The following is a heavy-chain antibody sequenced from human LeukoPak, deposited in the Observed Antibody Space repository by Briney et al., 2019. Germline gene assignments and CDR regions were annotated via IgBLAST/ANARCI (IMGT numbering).Heavy chain of an antibody. CDR1: GFTFSNYG. D-gene: IGHD1-26*01. CDR3: AKGESGNYYQFLYY. Sequence: PGRSLRLSCAASGFTFSNYGLHWVRQAPGKGLEWVALISYDGRSNKYYADSVKGRFTISRDNSKNTLSLQMNSLRAEDTAVYYCAKGESGNYYQFLYYWGQGTLVTVSS. V-gene: IGHV3-30*18. J-gene: IGHJ4*02. CDR2: ISYDGRSNK.